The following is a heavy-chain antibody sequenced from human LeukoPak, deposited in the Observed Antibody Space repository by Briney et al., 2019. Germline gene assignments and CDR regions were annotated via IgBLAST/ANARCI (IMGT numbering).Heavy chain of an antibody. V-gene: IGHV4-4*07. J-gene: IGHJ4*02. D-gene: IGHD1/OR15-1a*01. CDR2: IYNDGST. Sequence: SETLSLTCTVSGGSIRSYYWSWIRQPAGKGPEWIGRIYNDGSTNYNPSLKSRVTMSVDTSKNQFSLELSSVTAADTAVYYCAKTKGYFDYWGQGTLVTVSS. CDR1: GGSIRSYY. CDR3: AKTKGYFDY.